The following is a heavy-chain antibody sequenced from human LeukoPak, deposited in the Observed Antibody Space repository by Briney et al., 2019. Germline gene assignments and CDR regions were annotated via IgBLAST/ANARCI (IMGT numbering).Heavy chain of an antibody. J-gene: IGHJ3*02. CDR2: IKSKTDGGTT. D-gene: IGHD3-3*01. CDR1: GFTFSNAW. V-gene: IGHV3-15*01. Sequence: GGSLRLSCAASGFTFSNAWMSWVRQAPGKGLEWVGRIKSKTDGGTTDYAAPVKGRFTISRDDSKNTLYLQMNSLKTEDTAVYYCTTDRATYDFWSGYYLPDAFDIWGQGTMVTVSS. CDR3: TTDRATYDFWSGYYLPDAFDI.